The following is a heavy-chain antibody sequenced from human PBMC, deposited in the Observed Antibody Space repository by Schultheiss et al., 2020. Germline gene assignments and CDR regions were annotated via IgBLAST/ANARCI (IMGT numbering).Heavy chain of an antibody. J-gene: IGHJ4*02. CDR2: IWYDGSNK. D-gene: IGHD3-16*01. Sequence: GGSLRLSCAASGFTFSNFGMHWVRQAPGKGLEWVAVIWYDGSNKYYADSVKGRFTISRDNSKNTLYLQMNSLRAEDTAVYYCARALELLGEGEFDYWGQGTLGTVSS. CDR3: ARALELLGEGEFDY. V-gene: IGHV3-33*08. CDR1: GFTFSNFG.